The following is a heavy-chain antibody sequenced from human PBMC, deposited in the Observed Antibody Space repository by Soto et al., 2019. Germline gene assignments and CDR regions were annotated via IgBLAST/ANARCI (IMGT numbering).Heavy chain of an antibody. Sequence: QAQLVQSGAEVKKPGASVKVSCKASGYTFYSHSISWVRQAPGQGVGWMGRINGDYGNTQYAQKFRGRVTMTTDTSTTTVYMELTNLRSDYTAVYYCARCIQGDYYYGMDVLGQVTTVTVS. J-gene: IGHJ6*02. D-gene: IGHD5-18*01. CDR2: INGDYGNT. CDR3: ARCIQGDYYYGMDV. V-gene: IGHV1-18*01. CDR1: GYTFYSHS.